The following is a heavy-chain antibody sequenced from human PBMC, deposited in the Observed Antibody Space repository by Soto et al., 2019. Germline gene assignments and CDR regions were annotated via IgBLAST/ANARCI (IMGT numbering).Heavy chain of an antibody. Sequence: ASVKASCKASGYTFTSYDINWVRQATGQGLEWMGWMNPNSGNTGYAQKFQGRVTMTRNTSISTAYMELSSLRSEDTAVYYCTTDSYITIVIIRFDYWGHRTLVTVSS. V-gene: IGHV1-8*01. CDR1: GYTFTSYD. CDR2: MNPNSGNT. D-gene: IGHD3-16*02. CDR3: TTDSYITIVIIRFDY. J-gene: IGHJ4*01.